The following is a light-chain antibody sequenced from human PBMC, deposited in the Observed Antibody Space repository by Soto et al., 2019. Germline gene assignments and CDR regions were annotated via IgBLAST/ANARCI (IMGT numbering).Light chain of an antibody. Sequence: QSVLTQSPSVSGAPGQRVTISCTGSSPNTGAGYDVHWYQQLPGTAPKLLIYGNSNRPSGVPDRFSGSKSGTSASLAITGLQAEDEADYYCQSYDSSLSGTVFGGGTKLTVL. CDR3: QSYDSSLSGTV. CDR1: SPNTGAGYD. V-gene: IGLV1-40*01. CDR2: GNS. J-gene: IGLJ2*01.